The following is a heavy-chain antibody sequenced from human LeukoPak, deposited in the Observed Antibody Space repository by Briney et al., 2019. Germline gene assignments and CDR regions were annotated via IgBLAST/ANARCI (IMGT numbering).Heavy chain of an antibody. Sequence: SETLSLTCTVSGGSITNYYWSWIRQPPGTGLEWIGYIYYIGSTNYNPSLKSRVTISVDTSKNKFSLKLSSVTAADTAVYYCARVGGTNYYYYGIDVWGQRTTVTVSS. CDR1: GGSITNYY. CDR2: IYYIGST. V-gene: IGHV4-59*01. D-gene: IGHD1-26*01. J-gene: IGHJ6*02. CDR3: ARVGGTNYYYYGIDV.